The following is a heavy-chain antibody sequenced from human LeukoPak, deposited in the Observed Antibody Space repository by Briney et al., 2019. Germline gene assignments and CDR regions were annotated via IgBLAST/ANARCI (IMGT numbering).Heavy chain of an antibody. CDR2: IIPIFGTA. D-gene: IGHD3-3*01. CDR1: GGTFSSYA. V-gene: IGHV1-69*01. J-gene: IGHJ4*02. Sequence: SVKVSCKASGGTFSSYAISWVRQAPGQGLEWMGGIIPIFGTANYAQKFQGRVTITADESTSTAYMELRSLRAEDTAVYYCARDRSAEYYFDYWGQGTLVTVSA. CDR3: ARDRSAEYYFDY.